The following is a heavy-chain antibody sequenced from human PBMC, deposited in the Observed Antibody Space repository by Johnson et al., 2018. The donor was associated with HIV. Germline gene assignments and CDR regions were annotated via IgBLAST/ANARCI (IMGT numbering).Heavy chain of an antibody. V-gene: IGHV3-30*04. Sequence: VQLVESGGGLVQPGGSLRLSCAASGITFSSYAMHWVRQAPGKGLEWVAVISYDGSNKYYADSVTGRFTISRDNSKKHLYLQMNSLRGEDTALYYCARVVAFGWELNDAFDIWGQGTMVTVSS. CDR3: ARVVAFGWELNDAFDI. J-gene: IGHJ3*02. D-gene: IGHD1-26*01. CDR1: GITFSSYA. CDR2: ISYDGSNK.